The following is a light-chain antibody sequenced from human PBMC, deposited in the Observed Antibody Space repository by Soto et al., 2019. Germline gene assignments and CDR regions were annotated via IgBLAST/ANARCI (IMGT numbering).Light chain of an antibody. CDR1: RSNVGRNA. Sequence: SVLTQPPSASGTPGQTVTISCSGSRSNVGRNAVSWYQQVPGMAPKLLVFATNKRPSGVPDRFSGSASGASASLAISGLQSEDEADYYCAAWDDTLNGPLFGGGTKLTVL. J-gene: IGLJ2*01. CDR2: ATN. CDR3: AAWDDTLNGPL. V-gene: IGLV1-44*01.